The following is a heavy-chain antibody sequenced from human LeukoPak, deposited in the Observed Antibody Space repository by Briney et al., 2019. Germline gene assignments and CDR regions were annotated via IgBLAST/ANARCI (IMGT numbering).Heavy chain of an antibody. CDR2: IKRKTDGGTR. J-gene: IGHJ3*02. CDR1: GFTFSNAW. D-gene: IGHD3-9*01. Sequence: KPGGSLRLSCAGSGFTFSNAWMSLVRQAPGKGLEWVGRIKRKTDGGTRDYAAPVKGRFTISRDDSKNTLYLEMNSLKTEDTAVYYCTTFDFAAFDIWGQGTMVTVSS. CDR3: TTFDFAAFDI. V-gene: IGHV3-15*01.